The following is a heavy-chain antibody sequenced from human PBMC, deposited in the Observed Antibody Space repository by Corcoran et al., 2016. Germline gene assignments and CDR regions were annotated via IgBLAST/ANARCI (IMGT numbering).Heavy chain of an antibody. J-gene: IGHJ6*02. CDR2: ISWDGGST. D-gene: IGHD6-13*01. V-gene: IGHV3-43*01. CDR1: GFTFDDYT. CDR3: AKDPSWYGNYYSGMYV. Sequence: EVPLVESGGVVVQPGGSLRLSCAASGFTFDDYTMHWVRQAPGKGLEWVSLISWDGGSTYYADSVKGRFTISRDNSKNSLYLQMNSLRTEDTALYYCAKDPSWYGNYYSGMYVCGQGTTVTVS.